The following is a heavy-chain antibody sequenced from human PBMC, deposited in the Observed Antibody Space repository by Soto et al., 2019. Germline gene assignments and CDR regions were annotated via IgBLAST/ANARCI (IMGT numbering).Heavy chain of an antibody. Sequence: EVQLVESGGGLVQPGGSLRLSCAASGFTVSSNYMSWVRQDPGKGLEWVSVIYSGGSAYYADSVKGRFTISRDNSKNTLYLQMNSLRAEDTAVYYCARHGYSYGRCYFDYWGQGTLVTVSS. CDR1: GFTVSSNY. CDR3: ARHGYSYGRCYFDY. CDR2: IYSGGSA. D-gene: IGHD5-18*01. V-gene: IGHV3-66*04. J-gene: IGHJ4*02.